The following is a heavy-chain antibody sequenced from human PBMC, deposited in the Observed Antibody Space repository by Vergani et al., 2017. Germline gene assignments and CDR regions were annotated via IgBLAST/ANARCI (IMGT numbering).Heavy chain of an antibody. Sequence: QVQLQESGPGLVKPSETLSLTCTVSGGSISSYYWSWIRQPPGKGLEWIGYIYYSGSTNYNPSLKSRVTISVDTSKNQFSLKLSSVTAADTAVYYCARLGRFLEWLLLDYWGQGTLVTVSS. J-gene: IGHJ4*02. CDR2: IYYSGST. CDR3: ARLGRFLEWLLLDY. D-gene: IGHD3-3*01. V-gene: IGHV4-59*08. CDR1: GGSISSYY.